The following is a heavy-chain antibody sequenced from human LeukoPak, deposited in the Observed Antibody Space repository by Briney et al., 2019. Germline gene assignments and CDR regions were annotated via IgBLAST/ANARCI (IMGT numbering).Heavy chain of an antibody. CDR1: GYTFTSYA. D-gene: IGHD1-26*01. J-gene: IGHJ4*02. V-gene: IGHV1-3*01. CDR3: ARDIAWADYYFDY. Sequence: ASVRVSCKASGYTFTSYAMHWVRQATGQRLEWMGWINAGNGNTKYSQKFQGRVTITRDTSASTAYMELSSLRSEDTAVYYCARDIAWADYYFDYWGQGTLVTVSS. CDR2: INAGNGNT.